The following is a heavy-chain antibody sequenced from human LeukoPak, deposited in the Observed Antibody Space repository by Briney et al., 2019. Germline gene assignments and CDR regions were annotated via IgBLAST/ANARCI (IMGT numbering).Heavy chain of an antibody. D-gene: IGHD3-16*02. V-gene: IGHV1-18*01. CDR2: ISAYNGNT. CDR1: GYTFTSYG. J-gene: IGHJ4*02. Sequence: GASVKVSCKASGYTFTSYGISWVRQAPGQGLEWMGWISAYNGNTNYAQKLQGRVTMTTDTSTSTAYMELRSLRSDDTAVYYCARDEYDYVWGSYRLIDYWGQGTLVTVFS. CDR3: ARDEYDYVWGSYRLIDY.